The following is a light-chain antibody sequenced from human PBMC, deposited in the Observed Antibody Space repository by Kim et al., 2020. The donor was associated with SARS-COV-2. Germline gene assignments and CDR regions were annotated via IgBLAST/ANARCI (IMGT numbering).Light chain of an antibody. V-gene: IGKV1-12*01. CDR3: QQTDSFPLT. Sequence: SASVGDRVTITCRASQGISSYLAWYQQKPGTAPKFLIYAASSLQSGVPSRFSGSGSGTDFTLTISSLQPEDFATYYCQQTDSFPLTFGGGTKLEI. J-gene: IGKJ4*01. CDR2: AAS. CDR1: QGISSY.